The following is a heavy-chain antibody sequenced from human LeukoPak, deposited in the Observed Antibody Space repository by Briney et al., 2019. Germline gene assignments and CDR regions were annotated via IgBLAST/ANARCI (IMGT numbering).Heavy chain of an antibody. CDR2: IRYNGNNK. CDR3: AKDLDDFWSGFPIRPFDY. J-gene: IGHJ4*02. CDR1: GFSFSSYG. D-gene: IGHD3-3*01. Sequence: GGSLRLSCAASGFSFSSYGMHWVRQAPGKGLEWVAFIRYNGNNKFYGDSVKGRFTISRDNIKNTLYLQMSSLGAEDTAVYYCAKDLDDFWSGFPIRPFDYWGQGTLVTVSS. V-gene: IGHV3-30*02.